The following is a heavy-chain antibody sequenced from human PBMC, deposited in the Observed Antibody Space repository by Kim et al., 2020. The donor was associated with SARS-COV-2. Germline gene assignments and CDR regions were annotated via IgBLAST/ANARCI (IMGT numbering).Heavy chain of an antibody. D-gene: IGHD4-17*01. J-gene: IGHJ4*02. CDR3: PRGERTVTPTFDY. V-gene: IGHV4-31*02. Sequence: YHPSLKSRLTISEDTSKNQFSLKLSSVTAADTAVYYCPRGERTVTPTFDYWGQGTLVTVSS.